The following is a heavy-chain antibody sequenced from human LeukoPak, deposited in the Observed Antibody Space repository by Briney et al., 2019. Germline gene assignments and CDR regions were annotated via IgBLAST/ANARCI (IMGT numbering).Heavy chain of an antibody. Sequence: GASVKVSCKTSGYTFTSYYMHWVRQAPGQGLEWMGIINPSGGSTSYAQKFQGRVTITANKFTSTAYMELSSLTSEDTAVYYCASGLGFCSGSDCTNLVKDYYYGMNVWGQGTTVTVS. D-gene: IGHD2-15*01. CDR2: INPSGGST. CDR1: GYTFTSYY. CDR3: ASGLGFCSGSDCTNLVKDYYYGMNV. V-gene: IGHV1-46*01. J-gene: IGHJ6*02.